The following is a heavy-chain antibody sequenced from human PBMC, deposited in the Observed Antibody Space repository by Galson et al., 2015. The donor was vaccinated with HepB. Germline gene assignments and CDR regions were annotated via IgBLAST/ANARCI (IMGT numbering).Heavy chain of an antibody. CDR1: GYTFTSYG. Sequence: SCKASGYTFTSYGISWVRQAPGQGLEWMGWISAYNGNTNYAQKLQGRVTMTTDTSTSTAYMELRSLRSDDTAVYYCARVLWLGELKFYYYYMDVWGKGTTVTVSS. J-gene: IGHJ6*03. CDR2: ISAYNGNT. V-gene: IGHV1-18*01. CDR3: ARVLWLGELKFYYYYMDV. D-gene: IGHD3-10*01.